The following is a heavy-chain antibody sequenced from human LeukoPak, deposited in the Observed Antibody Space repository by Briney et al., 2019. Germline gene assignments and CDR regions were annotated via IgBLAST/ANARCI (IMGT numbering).Heavy chain of an antibody. V-gene: IGHV3-30*03. CDR1: GFTLSNYG. Sequence: PGRSLRLSCAASGFTLSNYGIHWVRQAPGKGLEWVAVISYDGSIKYYADSVKGRFTISRDNSKNTLYLQMNSLRAEDTAVYYCARDDGSGSYYLYYYYGMDVWGQGTTVTVSS. D-gene: IGHD3-10*01. CDR2: ISYDGSIK. CDR3: ARDDGSGSYYLYYYYGMDV. J-gene: IGHJ6*02.